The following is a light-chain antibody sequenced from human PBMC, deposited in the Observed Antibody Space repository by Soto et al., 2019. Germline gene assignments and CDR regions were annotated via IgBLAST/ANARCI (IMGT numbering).Light chain of an antibody. J-gene: IGKJ1*01. V-gene: IGKV3-15*01. CDR2: GAS. CDR1: QIVGNS. CDR3: QQYYNWPPWT. Sequence: EIVLTQSPATLSVSPGDRATLSCRASQIVGNSVAWYQQKPGQAPRLLIYGASNRATGIPARFSGSGSGTEFTLTISGLQSEDFAVYSCQQYYNWPPWTFGQGTKVDIK.